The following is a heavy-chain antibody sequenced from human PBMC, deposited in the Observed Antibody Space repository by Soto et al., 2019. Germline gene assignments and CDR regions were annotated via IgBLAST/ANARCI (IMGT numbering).Heavy chain of an antibody. J-gene: IGHJ6*02. D-gene: IGHD2-15*01. CDR3: ARPYCSGGSCYPGDYYYGMDV. Sequence: QVQLVQSGAEVKKPGSSVKVSCKASGGTFSSYTISWVRQAPGQGIEWLGRIIPILGIVNYAQKFQGRVTITADKSTSTAYMELSSLRSEDTAVYYCARPYCSGGSCYPGDYYYGMDVWGQGTTVTVSS. CDR1: GGTFSSYT. V-gene: IGHV1-69*02. CDR2: IIPILGIV.